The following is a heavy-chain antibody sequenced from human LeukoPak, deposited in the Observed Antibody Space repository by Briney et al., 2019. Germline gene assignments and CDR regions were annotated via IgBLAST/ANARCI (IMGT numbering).Heavy chain of an antibody. D-gene: IGHD3-3*01. V-gene: IGHV1-69*05. CDR1: GGTFSSYA. J-gene: IGHJ5*02. CDR2: IIPILGTA. Sequence: SVKVSCKASGGTFSSYAISWVRQAPGQGLEWMGGIIPILGTANYAQKFQGRVTITTDESTSTAYMELSSLRSEDTAVYYCARGRFLEWLLLGWFDPWGQGTLVTVSS. CDR3: ARGRFLEWLLLGWFDP.